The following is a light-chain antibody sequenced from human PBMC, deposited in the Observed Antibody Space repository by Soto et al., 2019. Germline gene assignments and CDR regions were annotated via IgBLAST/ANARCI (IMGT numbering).Light chain of an antibody. CDR2: DVS. Sequence: AIQLTQSPSSLSASVGDRVTITCRASQGISSALAWYQQKPGKSPNLLIYDVSSLESGVPSRFSGSGSGTDFTLTISSLQPEDSATYYCQQFNTYPALTFGGGTKV. CDR1: QGISSA. V-gene: IGKV1-13*02. CDR3: QQFNTYPALT. J-gene: IGKJ4*01.